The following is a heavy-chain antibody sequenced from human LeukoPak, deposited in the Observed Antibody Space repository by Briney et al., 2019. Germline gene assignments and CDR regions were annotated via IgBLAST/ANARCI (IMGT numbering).Heavy chain of an antibody. Sequence: GGSLRLSCAASGFTFSSYAMHWVRQAPGKGLEWVAVISYDGSNKYYADSVKGRFTISRDNSKNTLYLQMNSLRAEDTAVYYCANSYCSSTSCYPLDYWGQGTLVTVSS. CDR1: GFTFSSYA. V-gene: IGHV3-30*04. CDR2: ISYDGSNK. CDR3: ANSYCSSTSCYPLDY. D-gene: IGHD2-2*01. J-gene: IGHJ4*02.